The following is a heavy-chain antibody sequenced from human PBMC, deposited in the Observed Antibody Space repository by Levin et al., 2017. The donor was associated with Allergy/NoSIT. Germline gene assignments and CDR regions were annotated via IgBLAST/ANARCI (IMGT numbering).Heavy chain of an antibody. V-gene: IGHV4-39*01. CDR2: IYYSGST. CDR1: GGSISSSSYY. CDR3: ARTYYYGSGSYYRVLWFDP. D-gene: IGHD3-10*01. J-gene: IGHJ5*02. Sequence: SETLSLTCTVSGGSISSSSYYWGWIRQPPGKGLEWIGSIYYSGSTYYNPSLKSRVTISVDTSKNQFSLKLSSVTAADTAVYYCARTYYYGSGSYYRVLWFDPWGQGTLVTVSS.